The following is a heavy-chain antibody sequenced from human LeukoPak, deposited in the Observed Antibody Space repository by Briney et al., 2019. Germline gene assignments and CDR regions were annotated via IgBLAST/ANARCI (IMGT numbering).Heavy chain of an antibody. J-gene: IGHJ6*03. D-gene: IGHD4-11*01. CDR1: GGTFSSYT. CDR2: IIPIFGTA. V-gene: IGHV1-69*13. Sequence: SVKVSCKASGGTFSSYTINWVRQAPGQGLEWMGGIIPIFGTANYAQKFQGRVTITADESTSTAYKELSSLRSEDTAVYYCARADYNHYYYYYYMDVWGKGTTVTVSS. CDR3: ARADYNHYYYYYYMDV.